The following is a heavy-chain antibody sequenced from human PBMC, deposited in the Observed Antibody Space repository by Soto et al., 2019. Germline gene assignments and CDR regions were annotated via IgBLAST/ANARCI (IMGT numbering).Heavy chain of an antibody. J-gene: IGHJ5*02. D-gene: IGHD1-1*01. V-gene: IGHV4-4*02. CDR1: SGSISSSNW. CDR3: ATRSTFQLDPRWFDP. CDR2: IYHSGST. Sequence: QVQLQESGPGLVKPSGTLSLTCAVSSGSISSSNWWSWVRQPPGKGLEWIGEIYHSGSTNYNPSLTSRVTISVDKSKNQFALKLSSVTAADTAVYYCATRSTFQLDPRWFDPWGQGTLVTVSS.